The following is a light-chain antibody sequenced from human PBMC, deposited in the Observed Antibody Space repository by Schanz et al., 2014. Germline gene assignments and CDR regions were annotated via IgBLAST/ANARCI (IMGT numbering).Light chain of an antibody. CDR2: EVN. CDR3: QSYDSSLSGGV. J-gene: IGLJ2*01. V-gene: IGLV2-8*01. Sequence: QSALTQPPSASGSPGQSVTISCTGTSSDVGAYNFVSWYEQHPGKAPKLMINEVNKRPSGVPDRFSGSKSGTSASLAITGLQAEDEADYYCQSYDSSLSGGVFGGGTKLSVL. CDR1: SSDVGAYNF.